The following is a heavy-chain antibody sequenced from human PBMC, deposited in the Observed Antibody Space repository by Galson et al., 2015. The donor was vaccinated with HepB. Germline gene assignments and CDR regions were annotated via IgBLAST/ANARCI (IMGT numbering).Heavy chain of an antibody. CDR1: GYTLTELS. CDR3: ATDLPPRFWFFGDHYYGMDV. J-gene: IGHJ6*02. Sequence: SVTVSCKVSGYTLTELSMHWVRQAPGKGLEWMGGFDPEDGETIYAQKFQGRVTMTEDTSTDTAYMELSSLRSEDTAVYYCATDLPPRFWFFGDHYYGMDVWGQGTTVTVSS. CDR2: FDPEDGET. V-gene: IGHV1-24*01. D-gene: IGHD3-10*01.